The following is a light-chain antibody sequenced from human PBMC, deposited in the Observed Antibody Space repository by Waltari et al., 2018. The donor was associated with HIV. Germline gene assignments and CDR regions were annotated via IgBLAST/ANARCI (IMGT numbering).Light chain of an antibody. Sequence: QSVLTQPPSVSAPPGQTVSISCSGFSPNIGNNFVSWSHQLPRKAPKLLIFDNNKRPSGIPDRVSASKSGTSATLAITGLQTGDEGDYYCGTWDNSLKTVVFGGGTMVTVL. CDR1: SPNIGNNF. CDR2: DNN. V-gene: IGLV1-51*01. J-gene: IGLJ2*01. CDR3: GTWDNSLKTVV.